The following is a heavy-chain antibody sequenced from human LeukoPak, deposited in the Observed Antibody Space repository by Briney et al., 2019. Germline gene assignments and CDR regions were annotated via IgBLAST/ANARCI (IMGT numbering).Heavy chain of an antibody. CDR2: INHSGST. J-gene: IGHJ4*02. Sequence: SETLSLTCAVYGGSSSGYYWSWIRQPPGKGLEWIGEINHSGSTNYNPSLKSRVTISVDTSKNQFSLKLSSVTAADTAVYYCARGPFPGIAVAGTGYWGQGTLVTISS. D-gene: IGHD6-19*01. V-gene: IGHV4-34*01. CDR1: GGSSSGYY. CDR3: ARGPFPGIAVAGTGY.